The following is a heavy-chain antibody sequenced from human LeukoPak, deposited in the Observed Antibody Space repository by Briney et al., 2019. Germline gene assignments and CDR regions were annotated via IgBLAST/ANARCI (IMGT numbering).Heavy chain of an antibody. CDR3: ARGGIAVLGFDP. J-gene: IGHJ5*02. D-gene: IGHD6-19*01. CDR1: GGSISSYY. Sequence: SKTLSLTCTVSGGSISSYYWSWIRQPPGKGLEWIGYIYTSGSTNYNPSLKSRVTISVDTSKNQFSLKLSSVTAADTAVYYCARGGIAVLGFDPWGQGTLVTVSS. V-gene: IGHV4-4*09. CDR2: IYTSGST.